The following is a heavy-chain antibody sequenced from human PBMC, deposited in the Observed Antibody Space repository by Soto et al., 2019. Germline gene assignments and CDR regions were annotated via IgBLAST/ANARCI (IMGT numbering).Heavy chain of an antibody. CDR1: GLTFSSYW. J-gene: IGHJ6*02. CDR3: AKDRTVTTMGYYYYGMDV. Sequence: LRLSCAASGLTFSSYWMHWVRQAPGKGLVWVSRINSDGSSTSYADSVKGRLTISRDNAKNTLYLQMNSLRAEDTAVYYCAKDRTVTTMGYYYYGMDVWGQGTTVTVSS. CDR2: INSDGSST. V-gene: IGHV3-74*01. D-gene: IGHD4-17*01.